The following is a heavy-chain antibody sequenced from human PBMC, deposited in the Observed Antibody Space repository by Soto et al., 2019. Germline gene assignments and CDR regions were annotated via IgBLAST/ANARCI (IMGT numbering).Heavy chain of an antibody. D-gene: IGHD4-4*01. CDR2: IYYSGNSGSP. Sequence: ETLSLTCTVSGGSISSSSYYWGWIRQPPGKGLEWIGSIYYSGNSGSPYNNPFLKSRGTISVDTSKIPFSLKLISVTAADTAVYYXXRTRTVAYYYGXDVXGQXTTXXVSS. CDR1: GGSISSSSYY. J-gene: IGHJ6*02. V-gene: IGHV4-39*01. CDR3: XRTRTVAYYYGXDV.